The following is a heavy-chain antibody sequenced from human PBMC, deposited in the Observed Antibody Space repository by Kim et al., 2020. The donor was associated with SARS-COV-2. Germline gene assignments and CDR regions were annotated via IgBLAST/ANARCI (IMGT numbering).Heavy chain of an antibody. CDR2: IIPIFGTA. V-gene: IGHV1-69*13. CDR3: ACTYYYDSSGYYYPFDY. Sequence: SVKVSCKASGGTFSSYAISWVRQAPGQGLEWMGGIIPIFGTANYAQKFQGRVTITADESTSTAYMELSSLRSEDTAVYYCACTYYYDSSGYYYPFDYWGQGTLVTVSS. D-gene: IGHD3-22*01. J-gene: IGHJ4*02. CDR1: GGTFSSYA.